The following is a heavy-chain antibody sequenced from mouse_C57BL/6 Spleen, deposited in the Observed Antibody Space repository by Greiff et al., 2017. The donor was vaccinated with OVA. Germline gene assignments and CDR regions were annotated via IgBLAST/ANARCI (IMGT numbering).Heavy chain of an antibody. CDR1: GFTFSDYG. Sequence: EVQLQESGGGLVKPGGSLKLSCAASGFTFSDYGMSWVRQAPEKGLEWVAYISSGGSSIYYADTVKGRFTITRDNAKNTLFLQMTSLRSEDTAMYYCARSRYFDYWGQGTTLTVSS. CDR3: ARSRYFDY. J-gene: IGHJ2*01. CDR2: ISSGGSSI. V-gene: IGHV5-17*01.